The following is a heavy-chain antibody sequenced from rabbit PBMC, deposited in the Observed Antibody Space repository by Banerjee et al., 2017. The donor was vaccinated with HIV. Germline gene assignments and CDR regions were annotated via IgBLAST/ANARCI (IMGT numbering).Heavy chain of an antibody. J-gene: IGHJ4*01. Sequence: QEQLEESGGDLVKPEGSLTLTCKASGIDFSSYWMCWVRQAPGKGLEWIGCIYTGSSGSTYYASWAKSRFTISKTSSTTVTLQMTSLTAADTATYFCARDLAGVIGWNFGLWGPGTLVTVS. CDR2: IYTGSSGST. D-gene: IGHD4-1*01. CDR3: ARDLAGVIGWNFGL. CDR1: GIDFSSYW. V-gene: IGHV1S45*01.